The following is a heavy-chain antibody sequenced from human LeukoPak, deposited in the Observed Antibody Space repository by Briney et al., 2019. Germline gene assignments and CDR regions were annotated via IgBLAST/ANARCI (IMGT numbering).Heavy chain of an antibody. J-gene: IGHJ4*02. CDR1: GVSISSYY. CDR2: IYYSGST. V-gene: IGHV4-59*08. CDR3: ARHPGGNPDY. D-gene: IGHD4-23*01. Sequence: SETLSLTCTVSGVSISSYYWSWIRQPPGKGLEWIGYIYYSGSTNCNPSLKSRVTISVDTSKNQFSLKLSSVTAADTAVYYCARHPGGNPDYWGQGTLVTVSS.